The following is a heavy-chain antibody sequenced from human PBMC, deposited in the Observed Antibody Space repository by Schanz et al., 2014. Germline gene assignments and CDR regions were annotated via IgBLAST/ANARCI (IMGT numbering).Heavy chain of an antibody. CDR1: GITFSGYS. CDR3: ARDYEVAVSPPRHDAFDV. CDR2: ISGSSSTK. D-gene: IGHD3-16*01. V-gene: IGHV3-48*01. Sequence: EVQLVESGGGLAQPGGSLRLSCAASGITFSGYSMNWVRQAPGKGLEWVSYISGSSSTKYYADSVKGRFTISRDNGKNSLFLKINTVRAENTAVYCCARDYEVAVSPPRHDAFDVWGQGTVVTVSS. J-gene: IGHJ3*01.